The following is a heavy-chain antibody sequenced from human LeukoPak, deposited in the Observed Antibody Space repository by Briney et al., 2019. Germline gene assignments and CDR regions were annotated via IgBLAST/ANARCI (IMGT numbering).Heavy chain of an antibody. CDR1: GGSISSGGYY. CDR2: IYYSGST. Sequence: PSETLSLTCTVSGGSISSGGYYWSWIRQHPGKGLEWIGYIYYSGSTYYNPSLKSRVTISVDTSKNQFSLKLSSVTAADTAVYYCARDISLGSWGKVRYYDFWGGYYTSHWFDPWGQGTLVTVSS. D-gene: IGHD3-3*01. J-gene: IGHJ5*02. CDR3: ARDISLGSWGKVRYYDFWGGYYTSHWFDP. V-gene: IGHV4-31*03.